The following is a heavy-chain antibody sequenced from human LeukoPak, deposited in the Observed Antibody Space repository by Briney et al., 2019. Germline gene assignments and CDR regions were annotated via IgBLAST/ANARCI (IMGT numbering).Heavy chain of an antibody. Sequence: GASVKVSCKASGYTFSSYGVSWLRQAPGQGLEWMGWISAYNGNTNYAQKFQGRVTMTTDTSTSTAYMELRSLRSDDTAVYYCARDVTTGIPQGPYYFDFWGQGTLVTVSS. J-gene: IGHJ4*02. D-gene: IGHD2/OR15-2a*01. CDR2: ISAYNGNT. CDR3: ARDVTTGIPQGPYYFDF. CDR1: GYTFSSYG. V-gene: IGHV1-18*01.